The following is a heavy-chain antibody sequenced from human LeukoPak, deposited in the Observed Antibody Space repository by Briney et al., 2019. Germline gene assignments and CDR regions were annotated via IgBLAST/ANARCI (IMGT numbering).Heavy chain of an antibody. J-gene: IGHJ4*02. CDR1: GFTVSSNY. CDR3: ARGGYSYGSYFDY. CDR2: IYSGGST. D-gene: IGHD5-18*01. V-gene: IGHV3-66*01. Sequence: GGSLRLSCAASGFTVSSNYMSWVRQAPGKGLEWVSVIYSGGSTYYADSVKGRFTISRDNSKNTLYLQMNSLRAEDTAVYYCARGGYSYGSYFDYWAREPWSPSPQ.